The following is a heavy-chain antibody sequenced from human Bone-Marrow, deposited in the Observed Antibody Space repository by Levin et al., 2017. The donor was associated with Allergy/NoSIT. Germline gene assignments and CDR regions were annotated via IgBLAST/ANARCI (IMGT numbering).Heavy chain of an antibody. CDR3: ARLNLVAYDF. CDR2: ISGRGSPI. J-gene: IGHJ4*02. CDR1: GFTFENYE. Sequence: PGGSLRLSCAASGFTFENYEMTWVRQAPGKGLEWLSYISGRGSPIYYADSVKGRFTISRDNAKNTLYLQLNSLRAEDTAIYFCARLNLVAYDFWGQGTLVTVSS. V-gene: IGHV3-48*03. D-gene: IGHD2-8*02.